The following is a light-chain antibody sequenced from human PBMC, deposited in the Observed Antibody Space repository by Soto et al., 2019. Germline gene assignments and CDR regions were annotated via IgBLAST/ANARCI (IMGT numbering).Light chain of an antibody. Sequence: QSALTQPPSASGSPGQSVTISCTGTSSDVGGYNYVSWYQQHPGKAPKLMIYEVTKRPSGVPDRFSGSKSGSTASLTVSGLQAEDEADYYCSSYAGSNKKVFGGGTKLTV. CDR2: EVT. V-gene: IGLV2-8*01. CDR1: SSDVGGYNY. J-gene: IGLJ2*01. CDR3: SSYAGSNKKV.